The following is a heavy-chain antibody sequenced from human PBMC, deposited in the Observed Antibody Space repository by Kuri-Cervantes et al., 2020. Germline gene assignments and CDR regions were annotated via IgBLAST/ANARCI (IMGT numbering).Heavy chain of an antibody. J-gene: IGHJ4*02. CDR3: ARDMGY. V-gene: IGHV3-30-3*01. Sequence: GESLKISCAASGFTLSSFAMHWVRQAPGKGLEWVAIISFDGSNQYYADSVKGRFTISRDNAKNSLYLQMNSLRAEDTAVYYCARDMGYWGRGTLVTVSS. CDR2: ISFDGSNQ. D-gene: IGHD3-10*01. CDR1: GFTLSSFA.